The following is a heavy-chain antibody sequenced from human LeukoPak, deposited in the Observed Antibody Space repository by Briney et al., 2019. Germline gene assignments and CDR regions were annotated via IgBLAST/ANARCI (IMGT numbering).Heavy chain of an antibody. Sequence: SETLSLTCTVSGGSISSSSYYWGWIRQPPGKGLEWIGSIYYSGSTYYNPSLKSRVTISVDTSKNQFSLKLSSVTAADTAVYYCARGGTSSSWPYYYYYYYMDVWGKGTTVTISS. D-gene: IGHD6-13*01. V-gene: IGHV4-39*07. J-gene: IGHJ6*03. CDR2: IYYSGST. CDR3: ARGGTSSSWPYYYYYYYMDV. CDR1: GGSISSSSYY.